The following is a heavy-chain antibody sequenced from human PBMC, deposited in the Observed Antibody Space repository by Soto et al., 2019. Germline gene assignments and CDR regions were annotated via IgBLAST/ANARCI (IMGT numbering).Heavy chain of an antibody. CDR1: GFSLTSPGMC. CDR3: ARSIRGPRRFNGMDV. J-gene: IGHJ6*02. Sequence: SGPTLVNPIQTLTLTCTFSGFSLTSPGMCVSWIRQSPGKALEWLALIERDDDDKYYSTSLKTRLTISKDTRKNQVVLTMANMEPADTATYYCARSIRGPRRFNGMDVWGQGTTVTVSS. D-gene: IGHD1-20*01. CDR2: IERDDDDK. V-gene: IGHV2-70*13.